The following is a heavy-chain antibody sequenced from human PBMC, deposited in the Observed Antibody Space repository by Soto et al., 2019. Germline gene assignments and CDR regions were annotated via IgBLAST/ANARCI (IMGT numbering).Heavy chain of an antibody. CDR1: GYTFTSYY. D-gene: IGHD3-10*01. CDR3: ARAVSYAQNLSGAFDI. V-gene: IGHV1-46*03. Sequence: ASVKVSCKASGYTFTSYYMHWVRQAPGQGLEWMGIINPSGGSTSYAQKFQGRVTMTRDTSTSTVYMELSSLRSEDTAVYYCARAVSYAQNLSGAFDIWGQGTMVTVSS. J-gene: IGHJ3*02. CDR2: INPSGGST.